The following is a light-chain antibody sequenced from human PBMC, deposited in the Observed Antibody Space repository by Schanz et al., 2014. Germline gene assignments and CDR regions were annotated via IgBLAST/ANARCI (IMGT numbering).Light chain of an antibody. CDR3: QQYENWSTWA. CDR2: GVA. Sequence: IVMTQSPATLSLSPGERATLSCRASQSVSSNLAWYQQKPGQAPRLLIYGVASRATGIPARFSGSGSGTDFTLTISTLQSEDYAVYHCQQYENWSTWAFGQGTKVEIK. CDR1: QSVSSN. J-gene: IGKJ1*01. V-gene: IGKV3D-15*01.